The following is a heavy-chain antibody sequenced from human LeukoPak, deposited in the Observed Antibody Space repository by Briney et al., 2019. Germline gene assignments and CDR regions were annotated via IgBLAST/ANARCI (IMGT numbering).Heavy chain of an antibody. CDR3: ARGEQWLYDY. CDR1: GYTFTSCG. V-gene: IGHV1-46*01. Sequence: ASVKVSCKASGYTFTSCGISWVRQAPGQGLEWMGIINPSGGSTSYAQKFQGRVTMTRDTSTSTVYMELSSLRSEDTAVYYCARGEQWLYDYWGQGTLVTVSS. CDR2: INPSGGST. J-gene: IGHJ4*02. D-gene: IGHD6-19*01.